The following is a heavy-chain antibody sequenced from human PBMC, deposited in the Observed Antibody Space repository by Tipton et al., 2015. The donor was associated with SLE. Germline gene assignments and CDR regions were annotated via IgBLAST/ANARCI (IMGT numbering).Heavy chain of an antibody. D-gene: IGHD3-22*01. J-gene: IGHJ4*02. CDR2: VFYSGSS. Sequence: GLVKPSETLSLTCTVYGVSISDHYWTWIRQPPGKGLEWLAYVFYSGSSNFNRPHYNPSLMSRVTISVDTSKNQFSLHLTSVTSADTPVYYCANYFYDATGYQSVDSCGQGALVSVSS. CDR1: GVSISDHY. V-gene: IGHV4-59*11. CDR3: ANYFYDATGYQSVDS.